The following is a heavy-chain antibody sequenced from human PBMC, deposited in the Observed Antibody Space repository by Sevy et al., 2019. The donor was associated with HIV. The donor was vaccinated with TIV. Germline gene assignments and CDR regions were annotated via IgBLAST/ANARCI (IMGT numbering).Heavy chain of an antibody. D-gene: IGHD3-10*01. CDR2: INHSGST. CDR1: GGSFSGYY. CDR3: ARGRGMVRGVIITAPYYYYYGMDV. Sequence: SETLSLTCAVYGGSFSGYYWSWIRQPPGKGLEWIGEINHSGSTNYNPSLKSRVTISVDTSKNQFSLKLSSVTTADTAVYYCARGRGMVRGVIITAPYYYYYGMDVWGQGTTVTVSS. V-gene: IGHV4-34*01. J-gene: IGHJ6*02.